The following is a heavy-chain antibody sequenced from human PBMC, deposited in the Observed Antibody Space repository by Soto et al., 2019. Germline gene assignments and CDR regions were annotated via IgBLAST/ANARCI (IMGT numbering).Heavy chain of an antibody. D-gene: IGHD6-13*01. CDR3: ARDNIAAAGNRDY. Sequence: QVQLVESGGGVVQPGRSLRLSCAASGFTFSSYAMHWVRQAPGKGLEWVAVISYDGSNKYYADSVKGRFTISRDNSKNTLYLQMNSLRAEDTAVYYCARDNIAAAGNRDYWGQGTLVTVSS. CDR2: ISYDGSNK. CDR1: GFTFSSYA. V-gene: IGHV3-30-3*01. J-gene: IGHJ4*02.